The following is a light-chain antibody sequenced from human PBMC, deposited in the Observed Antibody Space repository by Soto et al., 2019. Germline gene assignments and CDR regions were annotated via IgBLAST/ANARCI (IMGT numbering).Light chain of an antibody. CDR1: QSVSSNS. CDR2: GAP. V-gene: IGKV3-20*01. Sequence: ESVLTPAPGTPSLSPGERATLSCRASQSVSSNSLAWYQQKPGQAPRLLIYGAPNRATGIPDRFSGSGSGTDFTLTISRLEPEDFAVYYCQQYGRSLWTFGQGTKVDIK. CDR3: QQYGRSLWT. J-gene: IGKJ1*01.